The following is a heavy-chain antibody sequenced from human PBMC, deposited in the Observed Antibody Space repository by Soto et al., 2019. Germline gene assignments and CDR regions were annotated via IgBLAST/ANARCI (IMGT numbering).Heavy chain of an antibody. CDR3: AAYYYDSSGYWVYFDY. V-gene: IGHV1-69*13. D-gene: IGHD3-22*01. J-gene: IGHJ4*02. CDR1: GGTFSSYA. CDR2: IIPIFGTA. Sequence: ASVKVSCKASGGTFSSYAISWVRQAPGQGLEWMGGIIPIFGTANYAQKFQGRVTITADESTSTAYMELSSLRSEDTAVYYCAAYYYDSSGYWVYFDYWGQGTLVTVSS.